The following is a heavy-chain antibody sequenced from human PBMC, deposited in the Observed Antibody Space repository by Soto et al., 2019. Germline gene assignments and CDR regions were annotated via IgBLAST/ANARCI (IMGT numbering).Heavy chain of an antibody. Sequence: PSETLSLTCTVSGDSISNSYCNWIRQPPKKGPEWIGHNYHSGTTNNNPSLRSRVTISLDTPKNQFSLRLTSVTAADTAVYYCARYHLGYCSGGSCNWSEYFDSWGQGTLVTVSS. J-gene: IGHJ4*02. D-gene: IGHD2-15*01. CDR1: GDSISNSY. CDR3: ARYHLGYCSGGSCNWSEYFDS. CDR2: NYHSGTT. V-gene: IGHV4-4*09.